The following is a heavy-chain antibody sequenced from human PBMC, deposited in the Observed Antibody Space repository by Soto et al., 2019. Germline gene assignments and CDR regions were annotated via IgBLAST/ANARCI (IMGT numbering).Heavy chain of an antibody. D-gene: IGHD3-3*01. Sequence: GGSLRLSCAASGFTFSSYWMSWVRQAPGKGLEWVANIKQDGSEKYYVDSVKGRFTISRDNAKNSLYLQMNSLRAEDTAVYYCARDPTGGVYYDFWSGYSELYYFGYWGQGTLVTVLL. CDR1: GFTFSSYW. CDR2: IKQDGSEK. J-gene: IGHJ4*02. V-gene: IGHV3-7*01. CDR3: ARDPTGGVYYDFWSGYSELYYFGY.